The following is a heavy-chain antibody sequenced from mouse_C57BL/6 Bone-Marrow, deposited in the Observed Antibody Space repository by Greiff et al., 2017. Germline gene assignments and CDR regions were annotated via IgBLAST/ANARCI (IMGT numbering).Heavy chain of an antibody. D-gene: IGHD1-1*01. J-gene: IGHJ2*01. Sequence: VKLVESGPGLVAPSQSLSITCTVSGFSLTSYAISWVRQPPGKGLEWLGLIWTGGGTNYNSALNSRLSISKVNSKSQVFLKMNRLQTDDTAGYYCDRNLGLLLRPYYYAMDYWGQGTTLTVSS. CDR3: DRNLGLLLRPYYYAMDY. V-gene: IGHV2-9-1*01. CDR1: GFSLTSYA. CDR2: IWTGGGT.